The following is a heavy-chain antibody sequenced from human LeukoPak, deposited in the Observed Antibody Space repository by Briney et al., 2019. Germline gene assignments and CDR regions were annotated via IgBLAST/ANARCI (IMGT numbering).Heavy chain of an antibody. CDR3: ARGRTYDSSGYSTSMYYFDY. V-gene: IGHV4-30-4*01. D-gene: IGHD3-22*01. CDR1: GGSISSGDYY. CDR2: IYYSGST. Sequence: SETLSLTCTVSGGSISSGDYYWSWIRQPPGKGLEWIGYIYYSGSTYYNPSLKSRVTISVDTSKNQFSLKLSSVTAADTAVYYCARGRTYDSSGYSTSMYYFDYWGQGTLVTVSS. J-gene: IGHJ4*02.